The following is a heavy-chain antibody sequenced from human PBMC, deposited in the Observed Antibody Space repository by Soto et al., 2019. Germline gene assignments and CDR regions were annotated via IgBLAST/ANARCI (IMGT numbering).Heavy chain of an antibody. J-gene: IGHJ6*03. D-gene: IGHD3-3*01. CDR1: GYTFTSYD. CDR3: ARASTYYDFWSGYYGRYYYYYYMDV. Sequence: ASVQVSCKASGYTFTSYDINWVRQATGQGLEWMGWMNPNSGNTGYAQKFQGRVTMTRNTSISTAYMELSSLRSEDTAVYYCARASTYYDFWSGYYGRYYYYYYMDVWGKGTTVTVSS. CDR2: MNPNSGNT. V-gene: IGHV1-8*01.